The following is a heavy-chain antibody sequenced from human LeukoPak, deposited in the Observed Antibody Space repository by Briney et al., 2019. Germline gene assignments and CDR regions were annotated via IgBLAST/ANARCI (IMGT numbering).Heavy chain of an antibody. D-gene: IGHD2/OR15-2a*01. CDR1: GGSISSYY. Sequence: SETLSLTCTVSGGSISSYYWSWIRQPPGKGLEWIGYIYYSGRTNYNPSLKSRVTISVDTSKNQFSLKLSSVTAADTAVYFCARYSTTYDAFDIWGQGTMVTVSS. CDR3: ARYSTTYDAFDI. V-gene: IGHV4-59*01. J-gene: IGHJ3*02. CDR2: IYYSGRT.